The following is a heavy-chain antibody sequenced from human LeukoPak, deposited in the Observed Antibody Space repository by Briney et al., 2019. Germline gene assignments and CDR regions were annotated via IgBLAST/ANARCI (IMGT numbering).Heavy chain of an antibody. CDR3: ARATYCSSSSCPPSVRPYYFDY. CDR2: INHSGST. CDR1: GGSFSGYY. J-gene: IGHJ4*02. Sequence: KPSETLSLTCAVYGGSFSGYYWSWIRQPPGKGLEWLGEINHSGSTNYNPSLKSRVTISVDTSKNQFSLKLSSVTAADTAVYYCARATYCSSSSCPPSVRPYYFDYWGQGTLVTVSS. V-gene: IGHV4-34*01. D-gene: IGHD2-2*01.